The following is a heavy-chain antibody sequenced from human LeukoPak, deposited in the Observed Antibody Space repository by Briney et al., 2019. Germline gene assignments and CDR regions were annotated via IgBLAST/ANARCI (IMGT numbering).Heavy chain of an antibody. V-gene: IGHV3-30*02. Sequence: GGSLRLSCAASGFTFSSNGMHWVRQAPGKGLEWVAFIRYGGNDERYADSVKGRFTISRDNSKNTLYLQMNSLRAEDTAVYYCAKVTVVVMVRGVTFDYWGQGTLVTVSS. CDR3: AKVTVVVMVRGVTFDY. CDR2: IRYGGNDE. D-gene: IGHD3-10*01. J-gene: IGHJ4*02. CDR1: GFTFSSNG.